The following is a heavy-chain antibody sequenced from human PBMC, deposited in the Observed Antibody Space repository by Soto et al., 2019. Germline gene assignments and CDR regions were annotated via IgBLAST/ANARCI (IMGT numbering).Heavy chain of an antibody. Sequence: ASVKVSCTASGYTFTSYGISWVRQAPGQGLEWMGWISAYNGNTNYAQKLQGRVTMTTDTSTSTAYMELSSLRSEDTAVYYCATFDAGGFGVVITRPDFDYWGQGTLVTVSS. D-gene: IGHD3-3*01. CDR3: ATFDAGGFGVVITRPDFDY. CDR2: ISAYNGNT. CDR1: GYTFTSYG. J-gene: IGHJ4*02. V-gene: IGHV1-18*01.